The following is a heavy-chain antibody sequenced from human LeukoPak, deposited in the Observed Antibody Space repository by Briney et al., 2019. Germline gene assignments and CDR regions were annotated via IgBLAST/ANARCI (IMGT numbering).Heavy chain of an antibody. CDR3: ARANWARTMFDY. CDR2: IYYSGST. CDR1: GGSISSSY. V-gene: IGHV4-59*01. J-gene: IGHJ4*02. Sequence: SETLSLTCTVPGGSISSSYWSWIRQPPGKGLEWIGYIYYSGSTNYNPSLKSRVTISVDTSKNQFSLKLSSGTAADTAVYYCARANWARTMFDYWGQGTLVTVSS. D-gene: IGHD1/OR15-1a*01.